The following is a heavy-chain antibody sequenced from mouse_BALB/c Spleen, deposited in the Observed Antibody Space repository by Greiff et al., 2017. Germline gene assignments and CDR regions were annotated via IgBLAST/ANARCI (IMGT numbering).Heavy chain of an antibody. Sequence: VQLQQSGAELVKPGASVKLSCTASGFNIKDTYMHWVKQRPEQGLEWIGRIDPANGNTKYDPKFQGKATITADTSSNTAYLQLSSLTSEDTAVYYCAGWLLRYYAMDYWGQGTSVTVSS. V-gene: IGHV14-3*02. J-gene: IGHJ4*01. D-gene: IGHD2-3*01. CDR3: AGWLLRYYAMDY. CDR2: IDPANGNT. CDR1: GFNIKDTY.